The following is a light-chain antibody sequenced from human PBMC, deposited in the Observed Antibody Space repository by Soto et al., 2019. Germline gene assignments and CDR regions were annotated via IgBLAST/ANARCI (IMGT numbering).Light chain of an antibody. J-gene: IGLJ7*01. CDR3: CSYGGSRAV. CDR1: SSDVGSHNL. CDR2: EVS. V-gene: IGLV2-23*02. Sequence: QSALTQPASVSGSPGQSITISCTGTSSDVGSHNLVSWYQQHPGQAPKLMIYEVSRRPLGVSTRFSAYKSGNTASLTISGLQAEDGADYCCCSYGGSRAVFGGGTQLTVL.